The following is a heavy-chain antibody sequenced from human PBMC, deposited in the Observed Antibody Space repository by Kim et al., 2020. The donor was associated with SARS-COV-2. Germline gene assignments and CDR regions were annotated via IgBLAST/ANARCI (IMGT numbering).Heavy chain of an antibody. CDR1: GFTFSSYG. J-gene: IGHJ4*02. D-gene: IGHD6-19*01. CDR2: ISYDGKNK. Sequence: GGSLRLSCAVSGFTFSSYGMHWVRQAPGKGLEWVAVISYDGKNKYYGEAVKGRFTISRDNSKNTLELQIHSLRVEDTAVYYCAKEDAVAVAGGFDCWGQGTLVTVS. CDR3: AKEDAVAVAGGFDC. V-gene: IGHV3-30*18.